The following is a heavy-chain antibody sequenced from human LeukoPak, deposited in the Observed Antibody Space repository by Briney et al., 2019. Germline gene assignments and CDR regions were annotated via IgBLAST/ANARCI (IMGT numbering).Heavy chain of an antibody. CDR3: ARPDPGYFDY. CDR1: GFTFSSYA. CDR2: ISYDGSNK. J-gene: IGHJ4*02. Sequence: GRSLRLSCAASGFTFSSYAMHWVRQAPGKGLEWVAVISYDGSNKYYADSVKGRFTISGDNSKNTLYLQMNSLRAEDTAVYYCARPDPGYFDYWGQGTLVTVPS. V-gene: IGHV3-30-3*01.